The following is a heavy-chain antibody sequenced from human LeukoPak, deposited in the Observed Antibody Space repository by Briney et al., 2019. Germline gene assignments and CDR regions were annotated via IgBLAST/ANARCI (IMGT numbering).Heavy chain of an antibody. J-gene: IGHJ4*02. CDR3: ARDPTLRFLDY. CDR1: GFTFSSYA. CDR2: ISYDGSNK. V-gene: IGHV3-30-3*01. Sequence: GGSLRLSCAASGFTFSSYAMHWVRQAPGKGLEWVAVISYDGSNKYYADSVKGRFTISRDNSKNTLYLQMNSLRAEDTAVYYCARDPTLRFLDYWGQGTLVTVSS. D-gene: IGHD3-3*01.